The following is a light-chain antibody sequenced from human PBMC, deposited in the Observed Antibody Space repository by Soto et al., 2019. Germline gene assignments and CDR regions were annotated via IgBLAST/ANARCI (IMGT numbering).Light chain of an antibody. V-gene: IGLV1-40*01. CDR2: GNN. J-gene: IGLJ3*02. CDR3: QSYDNSLGGSV. CDR1: STNIGAGYD. Sequence: QTVVTQPPSVSGAPGQRVTLSCTGSSTNIGAGYDVHWYQQLPGTAPKVLIYGNNNRPSGVPDRFSGSKSGTSASLAITGLRAEDEADYYCQSYDNSLGGSVFGGGTKLTVL.